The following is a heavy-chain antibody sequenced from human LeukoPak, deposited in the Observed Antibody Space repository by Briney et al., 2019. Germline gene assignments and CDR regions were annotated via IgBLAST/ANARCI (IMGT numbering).Heavy chain of an antibody. D-gene: IGHD2-15*01. Sequence: SETLSLTCTVSGGSISSSSYYWGWIRQPPGKGLEWIGSNYYSGSTYYNPSLKSRVTISVDTSKNQFSLKLSSVTAADTAVYYCAREIIAPGRVALASFDIWGQGTMVTVSS. J-gene: IGHJ3*02. CDR1: GGSISSSSYY. CDR2: NYYSGST. CDR3: AREIIAPGRVALASFDI. V-gene: IGHV4-39*07.